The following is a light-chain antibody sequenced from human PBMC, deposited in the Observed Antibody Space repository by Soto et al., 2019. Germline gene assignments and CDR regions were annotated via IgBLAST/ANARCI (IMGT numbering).Light chain of an antibody. CDR1: SSNIGTNT. CDR2: NND. V-gene: IGLV1-44*01. CDR3: AAWDESLNGFYV. J-gene: IGLJ1*01. Sequence: QSSLTQPPSASGTPGQRGTISCSGSSSNIGTNTVNWYLQLPGTAPKLLIYNNDQRPSGVPERFSGSKSGTSASLAISGLQSEDEANYYCAAWDESLNGFYVFGSGNKVTVL.